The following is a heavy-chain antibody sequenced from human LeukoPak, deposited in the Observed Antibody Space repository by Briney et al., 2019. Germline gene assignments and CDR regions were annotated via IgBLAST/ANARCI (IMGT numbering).Heavy chain of an antibody. D-gene: IGHD5-12*01. J-gene: IGHJ4*02. V-gene: IGHV4-34*01. CDR1: GGSFSGYY. CDR3: ARRRLKWLRHFDY. Sequence: PSETLSLTCAVYGGSFSGYYWSWIRQPPGKGLEWIGEINHSGSTNYNPSLKSRVTISVDTSKNQFSLKLSSVTAADTAVYYCARRRLKWLRHFDYWGQGTLVTVSS. CDR2: INHSGST.